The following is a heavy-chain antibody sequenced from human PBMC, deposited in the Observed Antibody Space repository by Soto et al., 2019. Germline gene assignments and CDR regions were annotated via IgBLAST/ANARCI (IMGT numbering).Heavy chain of an antibody. Sequence: QVQLVQSGAEVKKPGASVKVSCKASGYTFTSYAMHWVRQAPGQRLEWMGWINAGNGNTKYSQKFQGRVTIPRDTFASTAYMELSSLRSEDTAVYYCATRGRSLGYYYGMDVWGQGTTVTVSS. CDR3: ATRGRSLGYYYGMDV. D-gene: IGHD3-10*01. V-gene: IGHV1-3*01. CDR2: INAGNGNT. J-gene: IGHJ6*02. CDR1: GYTFTSYA.